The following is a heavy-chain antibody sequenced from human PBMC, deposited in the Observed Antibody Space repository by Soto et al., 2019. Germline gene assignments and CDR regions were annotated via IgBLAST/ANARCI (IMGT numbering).Heavy chain of an antibody. CDR1: DFSFSSYT. Sequence: GGSLRLSCAASDFSFSSYTMNWVRQAPGKGLEWVSSISSAGTYIYYADSVKGRFTISRDNSKDTLYLRMNSLRAEDTAIYFCAKGGRPPREPFMDVWGQGTTVTVSS. CDR2: ISSAGTYI. J-gene: IGHJ6*02. CDR3: AKGGRPPREPFMDV. D-gene: IGHD1-1*01. V-gene: IGHV3-21*04.